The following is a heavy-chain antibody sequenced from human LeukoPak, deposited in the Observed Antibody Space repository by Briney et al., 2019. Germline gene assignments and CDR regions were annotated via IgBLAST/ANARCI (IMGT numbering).Heavy chain of an antibody. Sequence: GGSLRLSCAASGFTFSSYGMHWVRQAPGKGLEWVAVISYDGSNKYYADSVKGRFTISRDNSKNTLYLQMNSLRAEDTAVYYCAKVGGWNPASYGMDVWDQGTTVTVSS. D-gene: IGHD4-23*01. CDR3: AKVGGWNPASYGMDV. V-gene: IGHV3-30*18. CDR2: ISYDGSNK. CDR1: GFTFSSYG. J-gene: IGHJ6*02.